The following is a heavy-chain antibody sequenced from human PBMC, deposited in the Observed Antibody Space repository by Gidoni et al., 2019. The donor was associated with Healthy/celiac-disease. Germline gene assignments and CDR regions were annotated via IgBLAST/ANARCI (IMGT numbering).Heavy chain of an antibody. Sequence: QLQLQESGPGLVKPSETLSLTCTVSGGSIRSSSYYWGWIRQPPGKGLEWIGSIYYSGSTYYNPSLKSRVTISVDTSKNQFSLKLSSVTAADTAVYYCARQYYYDSSGYLTTNWFDPWGQGTLVTVSS. CDR2: IYYSGST. V-gene: IGHV4-39*01. J-gene: IGHJ5*02. CDR1: GGSIRSSSYY. D-gene: IGHD3-22*01. CDR3: ARQYYYDSSGYLTTNWFDP.